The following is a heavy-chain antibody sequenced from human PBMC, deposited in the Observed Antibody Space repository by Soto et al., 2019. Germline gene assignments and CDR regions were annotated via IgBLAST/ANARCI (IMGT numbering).Heavy chain of an antibody. J-gene: IGHJ5*02. CDR1: GGSISDDTYY. Sequence: SETLSLTCTVSGGSISDDTYYWGWIRQPPGKGLEWIGSIYYSGTSSYNQSLKSRVTMSVDTSKKQLSLRLSSVTAADTAFYYCARLHCDSPNCVPLDPWGQGTLVTVSS. CDR3: ARLHCDSPNCVPLDP. D-gene: IGHD2-2*01. CDR2: IYYSGTS. V-gene: IGHV4-39*01.